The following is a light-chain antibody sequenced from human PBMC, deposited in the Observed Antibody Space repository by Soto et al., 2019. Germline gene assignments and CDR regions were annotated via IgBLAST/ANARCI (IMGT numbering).Light chain of an antibody. CDR2: AAS. CDR1: QGIRND. Sequence: IQMTQSPSSLSASVGDTVTITCRASQGIRNDLGWYQQKPGKAPKLLIHAASSLESGVPSRFSGSGSGTQFSLIISGLQPEDFATYYCQQYHGFWFGQGTKVDIK. CDR3: QQYHGFW. J-gene: IGKJ1*01. V-gene: IGKV1-6*01.